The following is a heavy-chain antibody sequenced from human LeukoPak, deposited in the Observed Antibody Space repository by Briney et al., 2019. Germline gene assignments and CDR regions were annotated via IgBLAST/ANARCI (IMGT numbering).Heavy chain of an antibody. CDR1: GYTFTSYY. V-gene: IGHV1-18*04. CDR3: ARDLSSWRYYYYMDV. CDR2: ISAYNGNT. Sequence: GASVKVSCKASGYTFTSYYMHWVRQAPGQGLEWMGWISAYNGNTNYAQKLQGRVTMTTDTSTSTAYMELRSLRSDDTAVYYCARDLSSWRYYYYMDVWGKGTTVTVSS. D-gene: IGHD6-13*01. J-gene: IGHJ6*03.